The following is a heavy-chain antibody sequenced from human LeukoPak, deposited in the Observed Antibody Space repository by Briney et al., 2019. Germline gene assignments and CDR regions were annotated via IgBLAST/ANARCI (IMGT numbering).Heavy chain of an antibody. V-gene: IGHV4-30-4*01. D-gene: IGHD3-10*01. CDR1: GDSISSGDYY. CDR3: ARERTAGGFDY. CDR2: IYYSGSS. J-gene: IGHJ4*02. Sequence: SETLSLTCTVSGDSISSGDYYWSWIRQPPGKGLEWIGYIYYSGSSYYNPSLKSRVTISVDTSKSQFSLKLSSATAADTAVYYCARERTAGGFDYWGQGTLVTVSS.